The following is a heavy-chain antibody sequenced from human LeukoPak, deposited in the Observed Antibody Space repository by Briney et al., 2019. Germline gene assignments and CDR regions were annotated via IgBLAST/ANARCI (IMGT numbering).Heavy chain of an antibody. V-gene: IGHV4-4*02. D-gene: IGHD3-22*01. CDR1: GGSISSGDW. Sequence: PSETPSLTCTISGGSISSGDWWSWVRQPPGRGLEWIGEISHSGSTNYNPSLKSRVTISLDKSKIQFSLKVNSVSAADTAVYYCARDERNYYDGSAFYSRFDPWGPGALVAVSS. J-gene: IGHJ5*02. CDR2: ISHSGST. CDR3: ARDERNYYDGSAFYSRFDP.